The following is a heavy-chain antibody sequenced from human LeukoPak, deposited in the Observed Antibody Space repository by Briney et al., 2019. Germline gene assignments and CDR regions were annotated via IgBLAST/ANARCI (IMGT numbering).Heavy chain of an antibody. J-gene: IGHJ5*02. Sequence: SETLSLTCTVSGGSISSYYWSWIRQPPGKGLEWIGYIYYSGNTNYNPSLKSRVTVSIDTSKNQFSLNLSSVTAADTAVYFCARHSATVAPLGPWGQGTLVTVSP. V-gene: IGHV4-59*08. CDR3: ARHSATVAPLGP. D-gene: IGHD4-23*01. CDR2: IYYSGNT. CDR1: GGSISSYY.